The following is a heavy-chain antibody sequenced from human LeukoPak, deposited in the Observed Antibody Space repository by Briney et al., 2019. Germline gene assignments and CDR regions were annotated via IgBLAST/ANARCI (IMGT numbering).Heavy chain of an antibody. CDR1: GFTFDDYA. CDR2: ISWNSGSI. Sequence: GGSLRLSCAASGFTFDDYAMHWVRQAPGKGLEWVSGISWNSGSIGYADSVKGRFSISRDNSKNTLYLQMNSLSTEDTAVYYCAKDPSYSSSWYFFDYWGQGTLVTVSS. V-gene: IGHV3-9*01. J-gene: IGHJ4*02. CDR3: AKDPSYSSSWYFFDY. D-gene: IGHD6-13*01.